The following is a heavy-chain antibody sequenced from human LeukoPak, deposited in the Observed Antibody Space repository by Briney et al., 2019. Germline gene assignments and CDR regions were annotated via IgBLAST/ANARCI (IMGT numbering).Heavy chain of an antibody. D-gene: IGHD1-26*01. J-gene: IGHJ4*02. CDR1: GFTFSTYS. CDR3: ARERESWEPNFDY. V-gene: IGHV3-48*01. CDR2: ISSSSSTI. Sequence: PGGSLRLSCAASGFTFSTYSMNWVRQAPGKGLEWVSYISSSSSTIYYADSVKGRFTISRDNAKNSLYLQMNSLRAEDTAVYYCARERESWEPNFDYWSQGTLVSVSS.